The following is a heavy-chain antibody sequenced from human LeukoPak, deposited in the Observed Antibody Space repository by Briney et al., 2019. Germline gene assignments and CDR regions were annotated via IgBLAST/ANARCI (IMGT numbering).Heavy chain of an antibody. J-gene: IGHJ3*02. Sequence: GASVKVSCKVSGYTLTELSMHWVRQAPGKGLEWMGGFDPEDGETICAQKFQGRVTMTEDTSTDTAYMELSSLRSEDTAVYYCATAASVVAAKDNDAFDIWGQGTMVTVSS. D-gene: IGHD2-15*01. CDR3: ATAASVVAAKDNDAFDI. CDR2: FDPEDGET. CDR1: GYTLTELS. V-gene: IGHV1-24*01.